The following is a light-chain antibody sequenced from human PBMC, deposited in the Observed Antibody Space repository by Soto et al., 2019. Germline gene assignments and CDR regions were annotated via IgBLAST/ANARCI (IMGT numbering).Light chain of an antibody. CDR3: QQYGSSPPLT. J-gene: IGKJ4*01. Sequence: EIVLTQSPGTLSFSQGERATLSCRASQSVSSSHLAWYQQKPGQAPRLLIYGASSRATGIPDRFSGSGSGTDFTLTISRLEPEDFVVYYCQQYGSSPPLTFGGGTKV. CDR1: QSVSSSH. V-gene: IGKV3-20*01. CDR2: GAS.